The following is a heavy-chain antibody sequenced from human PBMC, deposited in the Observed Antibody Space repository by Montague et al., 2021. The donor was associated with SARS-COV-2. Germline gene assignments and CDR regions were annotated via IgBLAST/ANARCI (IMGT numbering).Heavy chain of an antibody. CDR3: ARSVRGYCNDDSCLARYYYGLDV. J-gene: IGHJ6*02. D-gene: IGHD2-15*01. V-gene: IGHV4-31*03. Sequence: TLSLTCSVSSGPINSDGFYWSWIRQPQGKGLEWIGYIYYSGSNYYNPSLESRLTISVDKSKNQFSLNLSSVTAADTAVYYCARSVRGYCNDDSCLARYYYGLDVWGQGTTVTVSS. CDR2: IYYSGSN. CDR1: SGPINSDGFY.